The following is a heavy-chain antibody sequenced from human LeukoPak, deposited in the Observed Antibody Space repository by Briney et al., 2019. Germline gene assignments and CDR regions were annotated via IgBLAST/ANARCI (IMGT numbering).Heavy chain of an antibody. D-gene: IGHD6-19*01. CDR3: ARTGYSSGWYGSFDI. J-gene: IGHJ3*02. CDR1: GYSFTNYW. Sequence: GESLKTSCKGSGYSFTNYWIGWVRQMSGKGLEWMGIIYPGDSDTRYSPSFQGQVTISADKSIITAYLQWSSLKASDTAMYYCARTGYSSGWYGSFDIWGQGTLVTVSS. V-gene: IGHV5-51*01. CDR2: IYPGDSDT.